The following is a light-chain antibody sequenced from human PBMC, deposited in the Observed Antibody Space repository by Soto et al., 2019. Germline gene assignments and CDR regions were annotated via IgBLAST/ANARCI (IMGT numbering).Light chain of an antibody. CDR2: DAS. J-gene: IGKJ5*01. CDR1: QSVSTH. V-gene: IGKV3-11*01. CDR3: QQRNNWPPIT. Sequence: EIVLTQSPATLSLSPGERATLSCRASQSVSTHVAWYQQKPGQAPRLLIYDASTRATGIPARFSGSGSETDFTLTITSLEPEDFAVYYCQQRNNWPPITFGQGTRLEIK.